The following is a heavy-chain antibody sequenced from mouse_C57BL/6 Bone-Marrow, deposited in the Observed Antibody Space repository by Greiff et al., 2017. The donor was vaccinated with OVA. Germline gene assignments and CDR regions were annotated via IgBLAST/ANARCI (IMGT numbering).Heavy chain of an antibody. D-gene: IGHD1-1*01. Sequence: QVQLQQPGAELVRPGSSVKLSCKASGYTFTSYWMHWVKQRPIQGLEWIGNIDPSDSETHYNQKFKDKATLTVDKSSSTAYMQLSSLTSEDSAVYYCARRGVIITTVVDWYFDVWGTGTTFTVSS. CDR1: GYTFTSYW. V-gene: IGHV1-52*01. J-gene: IGHJ1*03. CDR2: IDPSDSET. CDR3: ARRGVIITTVVDWYFDV.